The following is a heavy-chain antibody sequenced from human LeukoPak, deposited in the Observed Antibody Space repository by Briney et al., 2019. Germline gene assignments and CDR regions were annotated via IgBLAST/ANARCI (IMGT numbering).Heavy chain of an antibody. CDR1: GYGFTNYW. CDR2: IYPGDSDT. Sequence: GESLKISCKGSGYGFTNYWIGWVRQMPGKGLEWMGIIYPGDSDTTYSPSFQGQVTISADKSISTAYLQWSSLKASDTAMYYCARRVHRVGSYSSHADHWGQGTLVTVSS. D-gene: IGHD1-26*01. V-gene: IGHV5-51*01. CDR3: ARRVHRVGSYSSHADH. J-gene: IGHJ1*01.